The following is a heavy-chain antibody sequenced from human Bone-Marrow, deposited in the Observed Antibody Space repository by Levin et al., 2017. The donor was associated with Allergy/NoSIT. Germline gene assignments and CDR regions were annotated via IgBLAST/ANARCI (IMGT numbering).Heavy chain of an antibody. J-gene: IGHJ6*02. Sequence: SETLSLTCTVSGGSISSNYWTWIRQSPGKELEWIGYIYYSGSPNYNPSLKSRVTISVDTSQNQFSLKLSSVTAADTAVYCCARARSIVGGGVMDVWGQGTTVTVSS. V-gene: IGHV4-59*01. CDR2: IYYSGSP. D-gene: IGHD3-16*02. CDR1: GGSISSNY. CDR3: ARARSIVGGGVMDV.